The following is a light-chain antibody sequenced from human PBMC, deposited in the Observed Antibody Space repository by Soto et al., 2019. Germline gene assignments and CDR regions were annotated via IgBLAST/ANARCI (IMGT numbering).Light chain of an antibody. CDR1: SSDVGNYNL. CDR2: EVN. J-gene: IGLJ1*01. V-gene: IGLV2-23*02. CDR3: CSYAGSNYV. Sequence: ALTQPASVSGSPGQSITISCTGTSSDVGNYNLVSWYQHHPGKAPKLMIYEVNKRPSGVSNRFSGSKSGNTASLTISGLQAEDEADYYCCSYAGSNYVFGTGTKVTVL.